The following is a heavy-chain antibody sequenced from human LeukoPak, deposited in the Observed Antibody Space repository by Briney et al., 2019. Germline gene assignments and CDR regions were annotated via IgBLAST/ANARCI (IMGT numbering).Heavy chain of an antibody. Sequence: GGSLRLSCEASGFTFGSHAMSWVRQAPGKGLEWVAGIFGSGGGPHYADPVKGRFTISRDNSRNTVYLQINSLRAEDTAVYYCGKTTVGYSSGQKPAWPVDYWGQGTLVTVSS. CDR3: GKTTVGYSSGQKPAWPVDY. CDR2: IFGSGGGP. V-gene: IGHV3-23*01. CDR1: GFTFGSHA. J-gene: IGHJ4*02. D-gene: IGHD5-18*01.